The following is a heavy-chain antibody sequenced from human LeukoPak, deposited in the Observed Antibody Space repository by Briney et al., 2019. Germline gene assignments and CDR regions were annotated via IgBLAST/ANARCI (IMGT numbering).Heavy chain of an antibody. V-gene: IGHV3-30*18. D-gene: IGHD5-12*01. Sequence: GGSLRLSCAGSRFTFSNYGMHWVRQAPGKGLEWVAVISIDGGEKHYGDSVRGQFTISRDNSKNMLYLQMNSLRVEDTAVYYCANPQSRGYDYLDYWGQGTLVSVSS. J-gene: IGHJ4*02. CDR2: ISIDGGEK. CDR3: ANPQSRGYDYLDY. CDR1: RFTFSNYG.